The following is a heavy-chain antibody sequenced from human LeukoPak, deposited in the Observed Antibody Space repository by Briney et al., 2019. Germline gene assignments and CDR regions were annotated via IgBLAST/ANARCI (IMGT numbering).Heavy chain of an antibody. CDR2: IYTSGST. J-gene: IGHJ4*02. CDR1: GGSFSSYY. D-gene: IGHD6-19*01. CDR3: ARAPRGSGWYYFDY. Sequence: SETLSLTCTVSGGSFSSYYWSWVRQPAGKGLEWIGRIYTSGSTNYNPPLKSRVDMSVDTSKNQFSLKLSCVTAADTAVYYCARAPRGSGWYYFDYWGKGTLVTVSS. V-gene: IGHV4-4*07.